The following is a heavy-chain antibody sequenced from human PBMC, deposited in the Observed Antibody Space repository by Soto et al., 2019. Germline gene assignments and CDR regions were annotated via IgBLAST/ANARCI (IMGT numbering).Heavy chain of an antibody. J-gene: IGHJ6*02. CDR2: IKSKTDGGTT. Sequence: GGSLRLSCAASGFTFSNAWMNWVRQAPGKGLEWVGRIKSKTDGGTTDYAAPVKGRFTISRDDSKNTAYLQWSSLKASDTAMYYCARPAGSGYYYMDVWGQGTTVTVSS. D-gene: IGHD6-19*01. CDR1: GFTFSNAW. CDR3: ARPAGSGYYYMDV. V-gene: IGHV3-15*07.